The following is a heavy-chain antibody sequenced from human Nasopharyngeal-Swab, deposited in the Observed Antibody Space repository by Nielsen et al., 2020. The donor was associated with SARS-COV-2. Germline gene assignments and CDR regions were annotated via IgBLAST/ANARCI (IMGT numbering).Heavy chain of an antibody. J-gene: IGHJ6*02. CDR3: AKDLSYYYDSSGGGMDV. Sequence: GESLKISCAASGFTFDNFAMSWVRQAPGKGLEWVSSLSGSGANTYYADSVKGRFTISRDNSKNTLYLQMNSLRAEDTAVYYCAKDLSYYYDSSGGGMDVWGQGTTVTVSS. V-gene: IGHV3-23*01. D-gene: IGHD3-22*01. CDR2: LSGSGANT. CDR1: GFTFDNFA.